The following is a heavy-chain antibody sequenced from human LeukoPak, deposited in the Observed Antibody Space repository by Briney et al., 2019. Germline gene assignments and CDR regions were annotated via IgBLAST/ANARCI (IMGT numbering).Heavy chain of an antibody. CDR1: GGSFSGYY. Sequence: SETLSLTCAVYGGSFSGYYWSWIRQPPGKELEWIGEINHSGSTNYNPSLKSRVTISVDTSKNQFSLKLSSVTAADTAVYYCARFRSSWFDPWGQGTLVTVSS. CDR2: INHSGST. V-gene: IGHV4-34*01. J-gene: IGHJ5*02. D-gene: IGHD3-10*01. CDR3: ARFRSSWFDP.